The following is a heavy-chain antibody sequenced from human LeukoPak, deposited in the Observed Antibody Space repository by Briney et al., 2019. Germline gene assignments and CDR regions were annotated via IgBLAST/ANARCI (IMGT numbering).Heavy chain of an antibody. D-gene: IGHD3-16*01. V-gene: IGHV3-30*02. J-gene: IGHJ4*02. CDR1: GFTFSTYG. Sequence: PGGSLRLSCAASGFTFSTYGMYWVRQAPGKGLEWVAFIRHDGSIKYYADSVKGRFTISRDNSKNTLYLQMNSLRAEDTAVYYCVKDSLADIDYWGQGTLVTVSS. CDR3: VKDSLADIDY. CDR2: IRHDGSIK.